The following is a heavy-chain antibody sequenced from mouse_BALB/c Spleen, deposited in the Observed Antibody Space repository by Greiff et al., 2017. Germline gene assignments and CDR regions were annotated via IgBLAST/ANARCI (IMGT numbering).Heavy chain of an antibody. CDR1: GYSITSDYA. Sequence: EVKLQESGPGLVKPSQSLSLTCTVTGYSITSDYAWNWIRQFPGNKLEWMGYISYSGSTSYNPSLKSRISITRDTSKNQFFLQLNSVTTEDTATYYCARRRKYDYFYAMDYWGQGTSVTVSS. CDR2: ISYSGST. J-gene: IGHJ4*01. V-gene: IGHV3-2*02. CDR3: ARRRKYDYFYAMDY. D-gene: IGHD2-4*01.